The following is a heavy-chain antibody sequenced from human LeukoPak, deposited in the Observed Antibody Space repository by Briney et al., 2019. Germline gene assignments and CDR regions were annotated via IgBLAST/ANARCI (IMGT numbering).Heavy chain of an antibody. V-gene: IGHV1-69*05. CDR3: ARDRGEYSYDQTWDY. D-gene: IGHD5-18*01. CDR2: IIPIFGTA. J-gene: IGHJ4*02. Sequence: SVKVSCKASGGTFSSYAISWVRQAPGQGLEWMGRIIPIFGTANYAQKFQGRVTITTDESTSTAYMELSSLRSEDTAVYYCARDRGEYSYDQTWDYWGQGTLVTVSS. CDR1: GGTFSSYA.